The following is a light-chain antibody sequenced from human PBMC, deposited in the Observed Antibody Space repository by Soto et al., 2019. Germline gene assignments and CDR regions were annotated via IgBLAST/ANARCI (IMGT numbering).Light chain of an antibody. Sequence: EIVMTQFPATLSVSPGERATLSCRASQSVSSNLAWYQQKPGQAPRLLIYGASTRATGIPARFSGSRSGTEFTLTISSLQSEDFAVYYCQHYNNWPRTFGQGTKVEIK. CDR1: QSVSSN. CDR3: QHYNNWPRT. J-gene: IGKJ1*01. V-gene: IGKV3-15*01. CDR2: GAS.